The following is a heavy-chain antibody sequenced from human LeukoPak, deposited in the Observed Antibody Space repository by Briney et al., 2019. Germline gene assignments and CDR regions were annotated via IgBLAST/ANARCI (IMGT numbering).Heavy chain of an antibody. V-gene: IGHV3-74*01. CDR2: MNSDGSST. J-gene: IGHJ4*02. Sequence: GGSLRLSCAASGFTFSSYWMHWVRQAPGKGLVWVSRMNSDGSSTSYADSVKGRFTISRDNAKNTLYLQMNSLRAEDTAVYYCARGEPGGYWGQVTLVTVSS. CDR3: ARGEPGGY. D-gene: IGHD3-16*01. CDR1: GFTFSSYW.